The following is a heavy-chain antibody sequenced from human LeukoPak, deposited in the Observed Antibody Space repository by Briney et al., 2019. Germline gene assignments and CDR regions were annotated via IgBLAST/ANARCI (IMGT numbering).Heavy chain of an antibody. CDR2: ISHSGSI. V-gene: IGHV4-59*01. J-gene: IGHJ4*02. CDR1: GGSISVYY. D-gene: IGHD5-24*01. CDR3: ARSRDAYLLDY. Sequence: SETLSLTCTVSGGSISVYYWSWVRQPPGKGLEWTGYISHSGSINYNPSLQSRVTISIDTSNNQFSLNVRSATAADTAVYYCARSRDAYLLDYWGQGTLVTVSS.